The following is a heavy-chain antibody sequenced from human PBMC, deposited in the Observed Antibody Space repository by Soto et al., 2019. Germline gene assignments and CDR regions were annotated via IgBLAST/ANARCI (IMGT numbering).Heavy chain of an antibody. D-gene: IGHD2-2*01. CDR2: IYYSGST. J-gene: IGHJ4*02. Sequence: SETLSLTCIVSGVSISNYYWIWIRQPPGKGLEWTGYIYYSGSTNYNPSLQSRVTISVDTSKNQFSLKLSSVTAADTAVYYCARAVLPATAPFDYWGQGTLVTVSS. V-gene: IGHV4-59*01. CDR3: ARAVLPATAPFDY. CDR1: GVSISNYY.